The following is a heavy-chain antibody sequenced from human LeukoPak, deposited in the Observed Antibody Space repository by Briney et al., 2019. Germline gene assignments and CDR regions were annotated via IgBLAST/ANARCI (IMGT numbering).Heavy chain of an antibody. CDR2: IGPTGSDR. CDR3: ATGSCSSSTCYRRY. CDR1: GPTFSTSG. Sequence: GGSLRLSCTASGPTFSTSGFNWVRQAPGKGLEWVASIGPTGSDRYHADSIKGRFTISRDNSKNTLYLQMNSLRAEDTAVFYCATGSCSSSTCYRRYWGQGTLVTVSS. J-gene: IGHJ4*02. V-gene: IGHV3-21*04. D-gene: IGHD2-2*02.